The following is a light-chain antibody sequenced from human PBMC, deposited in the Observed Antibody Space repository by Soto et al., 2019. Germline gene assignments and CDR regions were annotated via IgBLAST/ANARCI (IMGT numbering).Light chain of an antibody. CDR3: SSYRGYYTRV. J-gene: IGLJ1*01. Sequence: SVLPQPASVSGSPGHSITISCTGTSNDVGGYDFVSWYQQHAGRAPKLLIYEVSRRPSGVSNRFSGSKSGNTASLTISGLQAEDEADYYCSSYRGYYTRVFGTGTKVTVL. CDR1: SNDVGGYDF. CDR2: EVS. V-gene: IGLV2-14*01.